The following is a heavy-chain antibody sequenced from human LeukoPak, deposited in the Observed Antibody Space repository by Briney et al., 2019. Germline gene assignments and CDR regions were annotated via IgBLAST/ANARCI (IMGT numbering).Heavy chain of an antibody. Sequence: GGSLRLSCAASGFTFDDYAMHWVRQAPGKGLEWVSGISWNSGSIGYADSVKGRFTISRDNAKNSLYLQMNSLRAEDTALYYCAKDIGDFWSGCYPSGYFDYWGQGTLVTVSS. J-gene: IGHJ4*02. CDR1: GFTFDDYA. V-gene: IGHV3-9*01. CDR2: ISWNSGSI. D-gene: IGHD3-3*01. CDR3: AKDIGDFWSGCYPSGYFDY.